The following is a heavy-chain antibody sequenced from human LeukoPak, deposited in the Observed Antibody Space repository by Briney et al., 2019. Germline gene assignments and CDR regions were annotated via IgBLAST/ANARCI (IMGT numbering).Heavy chain of an antibody. Sequence: VASVKVSGKASGYTFTGYYMHWVRQAPGQGLEGMGWINPNSGGTNYAQKFQGRVTMTRDTSISTAYMELSRLRSDDTAVYYCARHSGTTVSHIDYWGQGTLVTVSS. D-gene: IGHD1-7*01. CDR3: ARHSGTTVSHIDY. J-gene: IGHJ4*02. V-gene: IGHV1-2*02. CDR1: GYTFTGYY. CDR2: INPNSGGT.